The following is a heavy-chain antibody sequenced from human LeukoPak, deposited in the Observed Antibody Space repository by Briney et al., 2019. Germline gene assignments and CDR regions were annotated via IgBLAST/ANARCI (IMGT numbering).Heavy chain of an antibody. V-gene: IGHV4-38-2*02. CDR1: GYSISSGYY. Sequence: SETLSLTCTVSGYSISSGYYWGWIRQPPGKGLEWIGSMYYSGSTYYNPSLKSRVTISVDTSKNQFSLKLSSVTAADTAVYYCARQLGDRLLFDYWGQGTLVTVSS. CDR3: ARQLGDRLLFDY. J-gene: IGHJ4*02. D-gene: IGHD2-21*01. CDR2: MYYSGST.